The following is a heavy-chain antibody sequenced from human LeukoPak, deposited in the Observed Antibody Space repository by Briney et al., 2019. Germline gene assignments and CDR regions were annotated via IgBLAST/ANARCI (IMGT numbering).Heavy chain of an antibody. CDR3: AKWMANNAFDI. CDR1: GFSFSSYA. V-gene: IGHV3-23*01. Sequence: GGSLRLSCAASGFSFSSYAMSWVRQAPGKGLEWVSLISSIGGSTYYAGSVKGRFTISRDNSKNTLYLQMNSLRAEDTAVYYCAKWMANNAFDIWGQGTMVTVSS. D-gene: IGHD5-24*01. CDR2: ISSIGGST. J-gene: IGHJ3*02.